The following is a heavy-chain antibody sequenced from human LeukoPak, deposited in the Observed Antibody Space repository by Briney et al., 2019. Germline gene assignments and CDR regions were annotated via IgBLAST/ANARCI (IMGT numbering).Heavy chain of an antibody. D-gene: IGHD4-23*01. Sequence: GGSLRLSCAASGFTFSKYWMSWVRQAQEKGLEWVANIKYDGSIKQYMDSMKGRFTISRDNAKNSLYLQMNSLRAEDTAVYYCARDRDDGGFEYWGQGTLVTVSS. V-gene: IGHV3-7*01. CDR1: GFTFSKYW. CDR2: IKYDGSIK. CDR3: ARDRDDGGFEY. J-gene: IGHJ4*02.